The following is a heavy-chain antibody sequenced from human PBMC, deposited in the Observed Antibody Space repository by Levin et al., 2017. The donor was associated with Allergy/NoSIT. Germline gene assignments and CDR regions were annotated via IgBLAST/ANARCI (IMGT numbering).Heavy chain of an antibody. D-gene: IGHD2-8*01. V-gene: IGHV1-2*02. CDR1: GYNFNIYY. Sequence: ASVKVSCKASGYNFNIYYIHWVRQAPGQGLEWMGWSNPHTGGAHYAQKFQGRVSKTTDTSVSSAYMELSGLNTDDTAVYYCARLDCTTARCSFPDLFDYWGQGTLVSVSS. CDR3: ARLDCTTARCSFPDLFDY. J-gene: IGHJ4*02. CDR2: SNPHTGGA.